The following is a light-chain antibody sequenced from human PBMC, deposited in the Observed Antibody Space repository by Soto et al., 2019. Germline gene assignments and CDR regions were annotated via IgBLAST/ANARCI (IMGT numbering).Light chain of an antibody. J-gene: IGKJ5*01. Sequence: IQLTQSPSSRSSSVGDRVTITCRASQGINTFLAWYQQKAGKAPKLLIYAASTLQSGVPSRFSGSGSGTDFTLTISSLKSEDFATYYCQQLNSYPITFGQGTRLEIK. CDR3: QQLNSYPIT. CDR2: AAS. V-gene: IGKV1-9*01. CDR1: QGINTF.